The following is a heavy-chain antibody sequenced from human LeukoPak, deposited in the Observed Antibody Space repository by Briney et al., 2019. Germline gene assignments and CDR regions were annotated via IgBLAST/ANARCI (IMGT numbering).Heavy chain of an antibody. Sequence: ASVKVSCKASGYTFTNYGISWVRQAPGQGLEWMGWISAYNGNTNYAKKFQGRVTMTTDTSTSTAYMELRSLRSDDTAVYYCAREATVWLALDYWGQGTLVTVSS. J-gene: IGHJ4*02. CDR1: GYTFTNYG. CDR2: ISAYNGNT. D-gene: IGHD4-17*01. CDR3: AREATVWLALDY. V-gene: IGHV1-18*01.